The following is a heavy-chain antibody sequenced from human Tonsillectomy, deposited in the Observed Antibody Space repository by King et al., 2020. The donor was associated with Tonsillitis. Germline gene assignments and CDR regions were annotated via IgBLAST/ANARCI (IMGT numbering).Heavy chain of an antibody. J-gene: IGHJ3*01. CDR1: GCTFSSYA. CDR3: ARGGVGYTGYDDAFDV. V-gene: IGHV3-33*08. Sequence: QLVQAGGGVVQPGRSLRLSCAAAGCTFSSYAMHWVRQAPGKGLEWVSGIWFDGGNKYYADSVKVRFTISRVNSKNTLYLQMNSLSAEETSEYYCARGGVGYTGYDDAFDVWGQGTMVTVSS. D-gene: IGHD5-12*01. CDR2: IWFDGGNK.